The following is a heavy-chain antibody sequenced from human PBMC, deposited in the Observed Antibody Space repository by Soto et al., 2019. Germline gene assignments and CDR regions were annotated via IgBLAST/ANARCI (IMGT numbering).Heavy chain of an antibody. Sequence: GASVKVSCKASGYTFTSYGISWVRQAPGQGLEWMGWISASNGNTNYAQKLQGRVTMATDTSTSTAYMELRSLRSDDTAVYYCARDGWLVRVGAFDIWGQGTMVTVSS. D-gene: IGHD6-19*01. CDR3: ARDGWLVRVGAFDI. V-gene: IGHV1-18*04. J-gene: IGHJ3*02. CDR2: ISASNGNT. CDR1: GYTFTSYG.